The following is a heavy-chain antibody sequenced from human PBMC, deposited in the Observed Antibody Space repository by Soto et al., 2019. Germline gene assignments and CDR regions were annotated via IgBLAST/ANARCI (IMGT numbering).Heavy chain of an antibody. D-gene: IGHD6-6*01. Sequence: ATAKVSCKAAGYTFTSYGVSWVRQASGQGLEWMGWISAYNGNTNYAQKLQGRVTMTTDTSTSTAYMELRSLRSDDTAVYYCARDREGIAARQHYYYGMDVWGQGTTVTVSS. CDR2: ISAYNGNT. CDR3: ARDREGIAARQHYYYGMDV. V-gene: IGHV1-18*01. J-gene: IGHJ6*02. CDR1: GYTFTSYG.